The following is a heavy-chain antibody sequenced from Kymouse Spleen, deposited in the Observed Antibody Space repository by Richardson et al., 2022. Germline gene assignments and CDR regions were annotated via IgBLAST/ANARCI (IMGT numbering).Heavy chain of an antibody. CDR1: GGSVSSGSYY. J-gene: IGHJ6*02. D-gene: IGHD3-16*02. Sequence: QVQLQESGPGLVKPSETLSLTCTVSGGSVSSGSYYWSWIRQPPGKGLEWIGYIYYSGSTNYNPSLKSRVTISVDTSKNQFSLKLSSVTAADTAVYYCARDHMITFGGVIGSDYYYGMDVWGQGTTVTVSS. CDR2: IYYSGST. CDR3: ARDHMITFGGVIGSDYYYGMDV. V-gene: IGHV4-61*01.